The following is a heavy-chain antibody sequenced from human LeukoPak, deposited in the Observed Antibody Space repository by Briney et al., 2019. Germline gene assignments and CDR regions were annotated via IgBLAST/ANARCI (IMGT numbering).Heavy chain of an antibody. Sequence: ASVKVSCKASGYTFTSYGISWVRQAPGQGLEWMEWISAYNGNTNYAQKLQGRVTMTTDTSTSTAYMELRSLRSDDTAVYYCARGYRYYDSSGYSYYFDYWGQGTLVTVSS. CDR1: GYTFTSYG. CDR3: ARGYRYYDSSGYSYYFDY. D-gene: IGHD3-22*01. J-gene: IGHJ4*02. V-gene: IGHV1-18*01. CDR2: ISAYNGNT.